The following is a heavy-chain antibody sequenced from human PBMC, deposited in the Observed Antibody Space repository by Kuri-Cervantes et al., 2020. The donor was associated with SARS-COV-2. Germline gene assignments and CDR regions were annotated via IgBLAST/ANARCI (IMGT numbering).Heavy chain of an antibody. D-gene: IGHD3-3*01. CDR3: TRDDFWSGYFED. Sequence: GESLKISCTASGFTFGDYAMSWVRQAPGKGLEWVGFIRSKAYGGTTEYAASVKGRFTISRDDSKSIAYLQMSSLKTEDTAVYYCTRDDFWSGYFEDWGQGTLVTVSS. V-gene: IGHV3-49*04. CDR2: IRSKAYGGTT. CDR1: GFTFGDYA. J-gene: IGHJ4*02.